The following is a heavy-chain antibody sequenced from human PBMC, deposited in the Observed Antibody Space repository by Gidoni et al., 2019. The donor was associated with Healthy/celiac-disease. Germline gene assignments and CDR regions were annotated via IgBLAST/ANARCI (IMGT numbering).Heavy chain of an antibody. CDR2: IKRKTDGGTT. J-gene: IGHJ4*02. Sequence: EVQLVESGGGLVKPGGSLRLSCAASGFTFSNAWLSWVRQAPGKGLEWVGRIKRKTDGGTTDDAAPVKGRFTISRDDSKNTLYLQMNSLKTEDTAVYYCTIMSYYYDSSGYNGDYWGQGTLVTVSS. CDR3: TIMSYYYDSSGYNGDY. D-gene: IGHD3-22*01. V-gene: IGHV3-15*01. CDR1: GFTFSNAW.